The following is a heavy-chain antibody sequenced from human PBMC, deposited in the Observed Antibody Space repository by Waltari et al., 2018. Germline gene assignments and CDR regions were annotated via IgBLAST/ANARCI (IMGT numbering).Heavy chain of an antibody. D-gene: IGHD6-25*01. CDR3: ARGKYSSGTWFDP. J-gene: IGHJ5*02. CDR1: GGSFSGYY. V-gene: IGHV4-34*01. CDR2: INHSGST. Sequence: QVQLQQWGAGLLKPSETLSLPCAVYGGSFSGYYWSWIRQPPGKGLEWIGEINHSGSTNYNPALKSRVTISVDTSKNQFSLKLSAVTAADTAVYYCARGKYSSGTWFDPWGQGTLVTVSS.